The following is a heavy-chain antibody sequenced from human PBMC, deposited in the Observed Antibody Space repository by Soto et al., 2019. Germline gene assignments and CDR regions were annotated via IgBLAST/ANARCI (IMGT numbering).Heavy chain of an antibody. D-gene: IGHD2-21*02. J-gene: IGHJ3*02. CDR3: ARYIVVVTATYAFDI. CDR2: IKQDGSAK. CDR1: GFTFSSYW. V-gene: IGHV3-7*01. Sequence: GGSLRLSCAASGFTFSSYWMSWVRQAPGKGLEWVANIKQDGSAKYYVDSAKGRFTISRDNAKNSLYLQMNSLRAEDTAVYYCARYIVVVTATYAFDIWGQGTMVTVSS.